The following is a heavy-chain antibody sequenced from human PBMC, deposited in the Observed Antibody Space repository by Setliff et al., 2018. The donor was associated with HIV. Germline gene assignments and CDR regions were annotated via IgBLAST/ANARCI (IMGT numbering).Heavy chain of an antibody. Sequence: ASVKVSCKASGYTFTSYYLHWVRQAPGQGLEWLGRIDPNNGDTHDVQKFQARVTMTRGTSASTVYLELRSLRSEDTAVYFCASKGGSENYPDSDAFDIWGQGTLVTVSS. CDR1: GYTFTSYY. D-gene: IGHD3-10*01. V-gene: IGHV1-46*01. CDR2: IDPNNGDT. J-gene: IGHJ3*02. CDR3: ASKGGSENYPDSDAFDI.